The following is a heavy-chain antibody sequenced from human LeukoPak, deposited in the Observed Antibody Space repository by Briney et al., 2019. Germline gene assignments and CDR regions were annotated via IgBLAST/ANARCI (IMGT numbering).Heavy chain of an antibody. V-gene: IGHV4-38-2*01. CDR1: GYSISSGYY. CDR3: ARSPERWLQLLIDY. Sequence: SETLSLTCAVSGYSISSGYYWGWIRQPPGKGLEWIGSIYHSGSTYYNPSLKSRVTISVDTSKNQFSPKLSSVTAADTAVYYCARSPERWLQLLIDYWGQGTLVTVSS. J-gene: IGHJ4*02. D-gene: IGHD5-24*01. CDR2: IYHSGST.